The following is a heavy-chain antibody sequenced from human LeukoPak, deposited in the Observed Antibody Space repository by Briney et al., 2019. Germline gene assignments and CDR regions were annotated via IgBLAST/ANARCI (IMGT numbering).Heavy chain of an antibody. V-gene: IGHV4-30-4*01. CDR1: AGSISSGDYY. J-gene: IGHJ4*02. CDR3: ARADDYYGSGSYYRGFGY. CDR2: IYDSGST. D-gene: IGHD3-10*01. Sequence: SETLSLTCTLSAGSISSGDYYWSWIRQPPGKGLEWTGFIYDSGSTYYNPSLKSRVTISVHTSKNQFSLKLSSVTAADTAVYYCARADDYYGSGSYYRGFGYWGQGTLVTVSS.